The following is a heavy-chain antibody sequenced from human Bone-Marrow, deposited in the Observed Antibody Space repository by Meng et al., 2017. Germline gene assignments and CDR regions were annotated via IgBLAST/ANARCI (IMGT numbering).Heavy chain of an antibody. D-gene: IGHD4-23*01. J-gene: IGHJ4*02. CDR1: GFTFSSYA. CDR3: ARVGYGGNSDYFDY. V-gene: IGHV3-30*04. Sequence: LSLTCAASGFTFSSYAMHWVRQAPGKGLEWVAVISYDGSNKYYADSVKGRFTISRDNSKNTLYLQMNSLRAEDTAVYYCARVGYGGNSDYFDYWGQGTLVTVSS. CDR2: ISYDGSNK.